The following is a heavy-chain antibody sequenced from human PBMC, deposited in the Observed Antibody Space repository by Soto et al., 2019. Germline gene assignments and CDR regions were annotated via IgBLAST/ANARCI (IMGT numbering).Heavy chain of an antibody. CDR3: AREKREIFAFGDYYYYYGMDV. Sequence: SVKPSCKASGYTFTSYDINWVRQATGQGLEWMGWMNPNSGNTGYAQKFQGRVTMTRNTSISTAYMELSSLRSEDTAVYYCAREKREIFAFGDYYYYYGMDVWGQGTTVTVSS. D-gene: IGHD3-3*01. CDR1: GYTFTSYD. J-gene: IGHJ6*02. V-gene: IGHV1-8*01. CDR2: MNPNSGNT.